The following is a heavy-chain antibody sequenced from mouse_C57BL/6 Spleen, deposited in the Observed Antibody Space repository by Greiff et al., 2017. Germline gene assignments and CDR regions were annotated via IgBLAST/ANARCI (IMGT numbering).Heavy chain of an antibody. CDR3: TSFYYGSSWEGFDY. J-gene: IGHJ2*01. D-gene: IGHD1-1*01. Sequence: VQLQQSGAELVRPGASVTLSCKASGYTFTDYEMHWVKQTPVHGLEWIGAIDPETGGTAYNQKFKGKAILTADKSSSTAYMELRSLTSEDSAVYYCTSFYYGSSWEGFDYWGQGTTLTVSS. CDR2: IDPETGGT. CDR1: GYTFTDYE. V-gene: IGHV1-15*01.